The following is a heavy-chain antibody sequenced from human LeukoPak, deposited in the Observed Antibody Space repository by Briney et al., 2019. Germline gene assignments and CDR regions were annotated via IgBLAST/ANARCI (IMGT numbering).Heavy chain of an antibody. CDR1: GGSFSGYY. D-gene: IGHD2-2*01. CDR2: INHSGST. J-gene: IGHJ4*02. Sequence: KPSETLSLTCAVYGGSFSGYYWSWIRQPPGKGLEWIGEINHSGSTNYNPSLKSRVTISVDTSKNQFSLKLSSVTAADTAVYYCARLGYCSSTSCFPFEYWGQGTLVTVSS. V-gene: IGHV4-34*01. CDR3: ARLGYCSSTSCFPFEY.